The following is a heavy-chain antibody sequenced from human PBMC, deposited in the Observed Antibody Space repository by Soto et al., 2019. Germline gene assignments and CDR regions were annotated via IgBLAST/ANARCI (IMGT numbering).Heavy chain of an antibody. CDR2: ISWNGGTT. CDR3: ANISGSSNLDI. CDR1: GFTCDDYG. V-gene: IGHV3-9*01. D-gene: IGHD1-26*01. J-gene: IGHJ3*02. Sequence: EVQLVESGGGLVQPGRSLRLSCAASGFTCDDYGMHWVRQAPGKGLEWVSGISWNGGTTDYADSVKGRFTISRDNTKNSVYLQMNSLRVHDTALYYCANISGSSNLDIWGQVTMVTVSS.